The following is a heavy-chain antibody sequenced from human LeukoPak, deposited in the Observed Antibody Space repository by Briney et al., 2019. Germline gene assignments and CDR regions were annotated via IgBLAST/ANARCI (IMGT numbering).Heavy chain of an antibody. J-gene: IGHJ4*02. CDR2: IDSGGNT. CDR3: ARAPLTRFWN. Sequence: PGGSLRLSCAPSGFTVSNNYMTWVRQGPGKGLEWVSLIDSGGNTYYTDSVKGRFTISRDNSKNMLSLQMNSLRAEDTAIYYCARAPLTRFWNWGQGTLVTVSS. D-gene: IGHD1-1*01. CDR1: GFTVSNNY. V-gene: IGHV3-53*01.